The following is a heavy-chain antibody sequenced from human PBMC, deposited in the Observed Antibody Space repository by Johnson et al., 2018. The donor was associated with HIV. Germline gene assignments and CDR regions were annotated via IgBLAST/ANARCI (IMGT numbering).Heavy chain of an antibody. CDR2: INSDGSSS. CDR1: GFTFSNYG. Sequence: EVQLVESGGGVVRPGGSLRLSCAASGFTFSNYGMHWVRQAPGKGLEWVSRINSDGSSSAYADSVKGRFTISRDNAKNSLYLQMNSLRAEDTALYYCARDREVGARSGAFDIWGQGTMVTVSS. V-gene: IGHV3-20*04. J-gene: IGHJ3*02. D-gene: IGHD1-26*01. CDR3: ARDREVGARSGAFDI.